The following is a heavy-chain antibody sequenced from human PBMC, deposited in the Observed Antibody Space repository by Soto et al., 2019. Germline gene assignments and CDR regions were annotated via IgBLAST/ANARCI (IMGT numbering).Heavy chain of an antibody. CDR2: ISNDGTEK. CDR3: AKDRSNSWSFDY. V-gene: IGHV3-30*18. J-gene: IGHJ4*02. CDR1: GFSFSSNG. Sequence: QVQLVESGGGVVQPGRSLRLSCAASGFSFSSNGMHWVRQAPGKGLEWVARISNDGTEKNYADSVKGRFTISRDDSKNTLFLQMNSLRGEDTAVYYCAKDRSNSWSFDYWGQGNMVTVSS. D-gene: IGHD6-13*01.